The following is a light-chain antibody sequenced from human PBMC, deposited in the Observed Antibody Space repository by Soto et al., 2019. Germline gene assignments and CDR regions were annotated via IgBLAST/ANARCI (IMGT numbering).Light chain of an antibody. CDR3: QHRSKWLGT. V-gene: IGKV3-11*01. CDR2: DAS. CDR1: QSVGAF. J-gene: IGKJ3*01. Sequence: EIVLTQSPATLSLSPGERATLSCRASQSVGAFLAWYQQRSGQTPRLLIYDASARAPGIPARFSGSWSGTDFTLTISSLEPEDCAVYYCQHRSKWLGTFGPGTKVDIK.